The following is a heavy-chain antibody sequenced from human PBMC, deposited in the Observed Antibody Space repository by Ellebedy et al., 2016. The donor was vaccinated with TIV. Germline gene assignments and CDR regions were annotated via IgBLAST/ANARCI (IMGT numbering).Heavy chain of an antibody. V-gene: IGHV4-4*07. CDR1: GASITSYY. J-gene: IGHJ3*02. Sequence: SETLSLTCDVSGASITSYYWSWVRQSAGKGLEWIGRMHTTGSFNYNPSLKSRVTISVDTPGSQISLKLSSVTAADTAVYYCARTNAFDIWGRGTMVTVSS. CDR3: ARTNAFDI. CDR2: MHTTGSF.